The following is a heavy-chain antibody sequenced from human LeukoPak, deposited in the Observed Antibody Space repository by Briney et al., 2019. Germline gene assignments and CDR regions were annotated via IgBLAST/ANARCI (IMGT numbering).Heavy chain of an antibody. Sequence: GSVKVSWKGSGYTLTELSMHWVRQAAGKGLEWMGGFDPEDGETIYAQKFQGRVTMTEGTSTDTAYMELSSLRSEDTAVYYCATAKLAAFDIWGQGTMVTVSS. J-gene: IGHJ3*02. D-gene: IGHD4/OR15-4a*01. CDR1: GYTLTELS. CDR3: ATAKLAAFDI. V-gene: IGHV1-24*01. CDR2: FDPEDGET.